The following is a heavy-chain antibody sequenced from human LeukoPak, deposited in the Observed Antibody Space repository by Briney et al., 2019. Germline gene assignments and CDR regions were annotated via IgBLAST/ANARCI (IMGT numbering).Heavy chain of an antibody. CDR2: IKKDGSQK. CDR3: TRVFGGYDVSDY. J-gene: IGHJ4*01. D-gene: IGHD3-3*01. CDR1: GFTFSSFW. Sequence: GGSLRLSCAASGFTFSSFWMSWVSQAPGKGLEWVANIKKDGSQKYYVDSVEGRFTISRDNAKNSLYLQMDSLRVDDTAVYYCTRVFGGYDVSDYWAQGTLVTVSS. V-gene: IGHV3-7*03.